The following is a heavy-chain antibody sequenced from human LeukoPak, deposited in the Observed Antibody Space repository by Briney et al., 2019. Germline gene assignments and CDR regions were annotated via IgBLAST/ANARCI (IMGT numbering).Heavy chain of an antibody. Sequence: PSETLSLTCAVYGGSFSGYYWSWIRQPPGKWLEWIGEINHSGSTNYNPSLKSRVTISVDTSKNQFSLKLSSVTAADTAVYYCARGGYYYDSSGYSSYWYFDLWGRGTLVTVSS. CDR2: INHSGST. J-gene: IGHJ2*01. D-gene: IGHD3-22*01. V-gene: IGHV4-34*01. CDR1: GGSFSGYY. CDR3: ARGGYYYDSSGYSSYWYFDL.